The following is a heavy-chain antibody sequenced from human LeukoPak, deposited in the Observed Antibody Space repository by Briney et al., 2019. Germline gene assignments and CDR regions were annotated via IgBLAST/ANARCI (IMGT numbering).Heavy chain of an antibody. J-gene: IGHJ4*02. Sequence: SETLSLTCAVYGESFSGYYWTWIRQPPGKGLEWIGYIYYSGSTNYNPSLKSRVTISVDTSKNQFSLKLSSVTAADTAVYYCARTIAAAGMIRSDYWGQGTLVTVSS. D-gene: IGHD6-13*01. CDR1: GESFSGYY. V-gene: IGHV4-59*01. CDR2: IYYSGST. CDR3: ARTIAAAGMIRSDY.